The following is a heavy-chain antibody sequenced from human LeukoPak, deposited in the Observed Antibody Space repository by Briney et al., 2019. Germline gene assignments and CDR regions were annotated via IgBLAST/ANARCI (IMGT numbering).Heavy chain of an antibody. CDR2: IWYDGGNK. J-gene: IGHJ4*02. Sequence: GGSLRLSCAASGFSFSSYGMHWVRQAPGKGLEWVAVIWYDGGNKYYADSVMGRFTISRDNSKNTLYLQMNSLRAEDTAVYYCARDVQSQLRYFDWLLNSWGQGTLVTVSS. V-gene: IGHV3-33*01. D-gene: IGHD3-9*01. CDR1: GFSFSSYG. CDR3: ARDVQSQLRYFDWLLNS.